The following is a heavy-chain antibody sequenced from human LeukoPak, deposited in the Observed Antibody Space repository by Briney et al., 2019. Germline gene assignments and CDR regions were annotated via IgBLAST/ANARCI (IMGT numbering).Heavy chain of an antibody. CDR2: IKQDGSEK. Sequence: ETLSLTCTVSGGSISSYYWSWVRQAPGKGLEWVANIKQDGSEKYYVDSVKGRFTISRDNAKNSLYLQMNSLRAEDTAVYYCAREWYYYDSSGYYYVDYWGQGTLVTVSS. V-gene: IGHV3-7*01. J-gene: IGHJ4*02. D-gene: IGHD3-22*01. CDR3: AREWYYYDSSGYYYVDY. CDR1: GGSISSYY.